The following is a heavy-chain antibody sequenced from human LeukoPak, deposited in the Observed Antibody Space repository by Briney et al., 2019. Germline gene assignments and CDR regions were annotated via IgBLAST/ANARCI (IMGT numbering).Heavy chain of an antibody. Sequence: GRSLRLSCAASGFTFGSYAIHWVRQAPGKGLEWVAFISYDGSNKYYADSVKGRFTISRDNSKNTLYLQMNSLRAEDTAVYYCASWGVVVYGLDVWGQGTTVTVSS. CDR1: GFTFGSYA. CDR3: ASWGVVVYGLDV. D-gene: IGHD2-15*01. V-gene: IGHV3-30-3*01. J-gene: IGHJ6*02. CDR2: ISYDGSNK.